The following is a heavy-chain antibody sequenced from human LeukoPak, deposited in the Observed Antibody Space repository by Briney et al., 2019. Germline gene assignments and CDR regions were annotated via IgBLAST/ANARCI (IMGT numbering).Heavy chain of an antibody. CDR2: INGSSSDT. CDR3: ARWGTYSSSWLGAFDI. Sequence: PGGSLRLSCAGSGFSISNYGMTWIRQAPGRGLEWISYINGSSSDTKYADSVKGRFTISRDNAKNSVYLLMNSLRAEDTAVYYCARWGTYSSSWLGAFDIWGQGTMVTVSS. D-gene: IGHD6-13*01. V-gene: IGHV3-11*03. J-gene: IGHJ3*02. CDR1: GFSISNYG.